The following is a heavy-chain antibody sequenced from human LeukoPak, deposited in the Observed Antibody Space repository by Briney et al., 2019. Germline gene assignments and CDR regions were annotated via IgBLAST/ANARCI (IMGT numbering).Heavy chain of an antibody. CDR3: ARGLLRFLEGGYYYYYMDV. D-gene: IGHD3-3*01. CDR2: IIPIFGTA. CDR1: GGTFSSYA. V-gene: IGHV1-69*05. J-gene: IGHJ6*03. Sequence: ASVKVSCKAPGGTFSSYAISWVRQAPGQGLEWMGGIIPIFGTANYAQKFQGRVTITTDESTSTAYMELSSLRSEDTAVYYCARGLLRFLEGGYYYYYMDVWGKGTTVTVSS.